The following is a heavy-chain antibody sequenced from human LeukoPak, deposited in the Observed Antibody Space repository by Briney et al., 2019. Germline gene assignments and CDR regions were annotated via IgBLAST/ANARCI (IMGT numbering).Heavy chain of an antibody. J-gene: IGHJ4*02. D-gene: IGHD4-17*01. CDR1: NYTFSDYD. CDR3: AREDDRSFGAYDC. V-gene: IGHV1-18*01. Sequence: ASVKVSCKASNYTFSDYDVTWVRQPPGQGLEWMGWVSKYTGNADYAPKFQGRVSMTTDTSTRTAYMELRSLRPDDTAVYFCAREDDRSFGAYDCWGQGTLVTVS. CDR2: VSKYTGNA.